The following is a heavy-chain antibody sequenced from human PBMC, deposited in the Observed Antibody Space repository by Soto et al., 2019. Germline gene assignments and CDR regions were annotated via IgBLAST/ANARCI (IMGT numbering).Heavy chain of an antibody. CDR2: INHSGST. CDR3: ARGGRQLVRRPFDP. CDR1: GGSFSGYY. Sequence: SETLSLTCAVYGGSFSGYYWSWIRQPPGKGLEWIGEINHSGSTNYNPSLKSRVTISVDTSKNQFSLKLSSVTAADTAVYYRARGGRQLVRRPFDPWGQGTLVTVSS. J-gene: IGHJ5*02. D-gene: IGHD6-6*01. V-gene: IGHV4-34*01.